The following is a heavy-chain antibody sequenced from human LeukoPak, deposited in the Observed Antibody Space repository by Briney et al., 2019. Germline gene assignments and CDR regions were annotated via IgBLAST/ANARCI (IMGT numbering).Heavy chain of an antibody. D-gene: IGHD1-14*01. CDR2: IYYSGST. CDR3: ARETITKLPDY. Sequence: SETLSLTCTVSGGSISSYYWSWIRQPPGKGLEWIGYIYYSGSTNYNPSLKSRGTISVDTTKNQFSLKLSSVTAADTAVYYCARETITKLPDYWGQGTLVTVSS. CDR1: GGSISSYY. J-gene: IGHJ4*02. V-gene: IGHV4-59*01.